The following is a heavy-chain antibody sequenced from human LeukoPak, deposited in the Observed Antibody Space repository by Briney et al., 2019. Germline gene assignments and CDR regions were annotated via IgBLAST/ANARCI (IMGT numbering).Heavy chain of an antibody. J-gene: IGHJ4*02. CDR2: INPSGGST. V-gene: IGHV1-46*01. CDR3: ARDLEFGYYASWRGDY. D-gene: IGHD3-10*01. Sequence: GASVKVSCKASGYTFTSYYMHWVRQAPGQGLEWMGIINPSGGSTSYAQKFQGRVTMTTDTSTSTAYMELRSLRSEDTAVYYCARDLEFGYYASWRGDYWGQGTLVTVSS. CDR1: GYTFTSYY.